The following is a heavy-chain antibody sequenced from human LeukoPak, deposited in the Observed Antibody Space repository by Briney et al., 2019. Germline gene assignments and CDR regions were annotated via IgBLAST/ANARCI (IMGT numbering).Heavy chain of an antibody. CDR1: GGSFSGYY. V-gene: IGHV4-34*01. D-gene: IGHD3-3*01. CDR2: INHSGST. CDR3: ARVWATYDFWSGYYSGNFDY. Sequence: SETLSLTCAVYGGSFSGYYWSWPRQPPGKGLEWIGEINHSGSTNYNPSLTSRVTISVDTSKNQFSLKLSSVTAADTAVYYCARVWATYDFWSGYYSGNFDYWGQGTLVTVSS. J-gene: IGHJ4*02.